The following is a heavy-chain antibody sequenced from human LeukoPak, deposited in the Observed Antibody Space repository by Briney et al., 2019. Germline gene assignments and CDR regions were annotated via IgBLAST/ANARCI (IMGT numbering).Heavy chain of an antibody. V-gene: IGHV4-34*01. Sequence: SETLSLTCAVYGGSFSGYYWSWIRQPPRKGLEWIGEVNHSGSTNYNPSLKSRVTISVDTSKNQFSLKLSSVTAADTAVYYCARQGRITIFGVVQNYYYYYMDVWGKGTTVTVSS. CDR2: VNHSGST. D-gene: IGHD3-3*01. CDR1: GGSFSGYY. J-gene: IGHJ6*03. CDR3: ARQGRITIFGVVQNYYYYYMDV.